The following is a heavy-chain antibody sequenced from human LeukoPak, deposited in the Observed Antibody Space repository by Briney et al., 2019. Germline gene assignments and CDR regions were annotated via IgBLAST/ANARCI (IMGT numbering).Heavy chain of an antibody. Sequence: SGTLSLICAVYGGSISSSNWWISVRQPPGKGLGWIGEIYHSGSTNYNPSLKSRVTISVDKSKNQFSLKLTSVTAADTAVYYCARGPYCSGGSCQFDYWGQGTLVTVSS. CDR1: GGSISSSNW. CDR3: ARGPYCSGGSCQFDY. V-gene: IGHV4-4*02. D-gene: IGHD2-15*01. CDR2: IYHSGST. J-gene: IGHJ4*02.